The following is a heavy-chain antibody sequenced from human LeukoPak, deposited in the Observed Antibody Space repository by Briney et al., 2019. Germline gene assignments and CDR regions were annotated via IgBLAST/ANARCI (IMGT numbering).Heavy chain of an antibody. CDR1: GGSFSGYY. D-gene: IGHD6-19*01. Sequence: SETLSLTCAVYGGSFSGYYWSWIRQPPGKGLEWIGEINHSGSTNYNPSLKSRVTISVDTSKNQFSLKLSSVTAADTAVYYCAIHSGWYYFDYWGQGTLVTVSS. V-gene: IGHV4-34*01. CDR3: AIHSGWYYFDY. CDR2: INHSGST. J-gene: IGHJ4*02.